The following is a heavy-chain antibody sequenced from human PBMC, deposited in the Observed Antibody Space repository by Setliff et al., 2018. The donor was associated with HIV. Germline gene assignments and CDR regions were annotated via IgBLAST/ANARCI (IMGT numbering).Heavy chain of an antibody. Sequence: TCSVSGGSISGNAWSWIRQPPGKGLEWIGYSSTSGCTNYNPSLKNRVTISVDTSKNQFSLRLSSVTAADTAVYYCARGYSSSWYDSWGQGTLVTVSS. CDR3: ARGYSSSWYDS. V-gene: IGHV4-4*08. D-gene: IGHD6-13*01. CDR2: SSTSGCT. J-gene: IGHJ5*01. CDR1: GGSISGNA.